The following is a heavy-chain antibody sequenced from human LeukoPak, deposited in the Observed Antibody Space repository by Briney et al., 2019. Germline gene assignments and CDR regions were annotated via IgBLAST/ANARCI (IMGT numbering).Heavy chain of an antibody. J-gene: IGHJ4*02. CDR3: ARELGDYEYYFDY. Sequence: GGSLRLSCAASGFTFSSYSMNWVRQAPGMGLEWVSSISSSSSYIYYADSVKGRFTISRDNAKNSLYLQMNSLRAEDTAVYYCARELGDYEYYFDYWGQGTLVTVSS. CDR2: ISSSSSYI. V-gene: IGHV3-21*01. D-gene: IGHD4-17*01. CDR1: GFTFSSYS.